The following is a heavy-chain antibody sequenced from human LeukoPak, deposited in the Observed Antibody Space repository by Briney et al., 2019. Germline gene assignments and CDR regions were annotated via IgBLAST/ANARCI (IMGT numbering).Heavy chain of an antibody. CDR3: ARASDPWLQLT. D-gene: IGHD5-24*01. V-gene: IGHV3-7*05. Sequence: PGGSLRLSCAASGFTFSNAWMRWVRQAPGKGLEWMGNINQDGSANRYADSVRGRFTISRDNAQTSLYLQMNSLRADDTAVYYCARASDPWLQLTWGQGTLVTVSS. CDR1: GFTFSNAW. CDR2: INQDGSAN. J-gene: IGHJ5*02.